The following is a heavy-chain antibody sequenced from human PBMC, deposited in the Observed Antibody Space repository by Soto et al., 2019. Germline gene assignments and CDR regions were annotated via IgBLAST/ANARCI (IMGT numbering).Heavy chain of an antibody. CDR3: PRPIFTSISCSFGLRYAFDV. J-gene: IGHJ3*01. CDR1: GGSFSGYY. V-gene: IGHV4-34*01. Sequence: QVRLQQWGTGLLKPSETLSLTCGVEGGSFSGYYWCWIRQSPGKGLEWIGEINESGSTNYNAYLKSRVTASVDRSKNQVSLKLTSVTAADTAVYYCPRPIFTSISCSFGLRYAFDVWGQGTMVTVAS. D-gene: IGHD3-3*01. CDR2: INESGST.